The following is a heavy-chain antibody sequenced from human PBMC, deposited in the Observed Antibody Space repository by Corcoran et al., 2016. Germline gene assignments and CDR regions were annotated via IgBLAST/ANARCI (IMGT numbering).Heavy chain of an antibody. CDR2: ISYDGTSK. D-gene: IGHD2-2*01. CDR3: AKDGGCRSSSCYSNWFDP. V-gene: IGHV3-30*18. Sequence: QVQLVESGGGVVQPGRSLRLSCAASGFSFSSNAMHWVRQAPGKGLEWVATISYDGTSKYYADSVKGRFTISTDTPKNTLYLQMNSLRVEDTAVYSCAKDGGCRSSSCYSNWFDPWGQGTLVTVSS. J-gene: IGHJ5*02. CDR1: GFSFSSNA.